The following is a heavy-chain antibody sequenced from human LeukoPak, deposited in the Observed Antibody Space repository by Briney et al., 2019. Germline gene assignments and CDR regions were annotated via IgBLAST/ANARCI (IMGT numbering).Heavy chain of an antibody. Sequence: GGSLTLSCAASGFTFSSYAIHWVRQAPGKGPEWVAVISYDGRDKHHADSVKGRFTISRDNSKNTLYLQTDNLRPEDTAVYFCAKDRVQIATYYFDYWGQGTLVTVSS. CDR3: AKDRVQIATYYFDY. D-gene: IGHD2/OR15-2a*01. CDR1: GFTFSSYA. J-gene: IGHJ4*02. V-gene: IGHV3-30*04. CDR2: ISYDGRDK.